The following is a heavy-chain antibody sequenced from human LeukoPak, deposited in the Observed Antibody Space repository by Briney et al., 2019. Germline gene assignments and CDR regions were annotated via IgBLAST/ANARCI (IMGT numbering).Heavy chain of an antibody. CDR2: IYYSGST. V-gene: IGHV4-39*01. CDR3: ARRRAYSPFDP. D-gene: IGHD2-21*01. Sequence: PSETLSLTCTVSGDSISSSGYYWDWIRQPPGKGLEWIGTIYYSGSTYYTPSLKSRVTISVDTSKNQFSLKLSPVTAADTAVFYCARRRAYSPFDPWGQGILVTVFS. CDR1: GDSISSSGYY. J-gene: IGHJ5*02.